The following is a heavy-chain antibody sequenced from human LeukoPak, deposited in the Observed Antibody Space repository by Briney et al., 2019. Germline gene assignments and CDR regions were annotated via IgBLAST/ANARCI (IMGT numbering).Heavy chain of an antibody. CDR1: GFTFSSYA. D-gene: IGHD3-10*01. CDR2: ISGSGGST. CDR3: ARAKPKNMVRGLIMRRESRYYFDY. V-gene: IGHV3-23*01. J-gene: IGHJ4*02. Sequence: PGGSLRLSCAASGFTFSSYAVSWVRQAPGKGLEWVSAISGSGGSTYYADSVKGRFTISRDNSKNTLYLQMNSLRAEDTAVYYCARAKPKNMVRGLIMRRESRYYFDYWGQGTLVTVSS.